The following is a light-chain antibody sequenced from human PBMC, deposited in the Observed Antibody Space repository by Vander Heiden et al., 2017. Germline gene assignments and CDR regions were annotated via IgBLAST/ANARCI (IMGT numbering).Light chain of an antibody. V-gene: IGKV3-20*01. Sequence: EIVLTQSPGTLSLSPGDRATLSCRASQSVSSSYLAWYQQKPGQAPRLLIYGASSRATGIPDRFSGSGSGTDFTLTISRLDPEDFAVYYCQQYGSSPRTFGQGTKVEIK. CDR1: QSVSSSY. J-gene: IGKJ1*01. CDR3: QQYGSSPRT. CDR2: GAS.